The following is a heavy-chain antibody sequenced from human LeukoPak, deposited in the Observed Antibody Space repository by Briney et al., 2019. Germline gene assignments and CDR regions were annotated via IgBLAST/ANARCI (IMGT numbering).Heavy chain of an antibody. CDR2: IIPILGIA. Sequence: GASVKVSCKVSGYTLTELSMHWVRQAPGQGLEWMGRIIPILGIANYAQKFQGRVTITADKSTSTAYMELSSLRSEDTAVYYCARVHYYYDSSGRYPTNWFDPWGQGTLVTVSS. V-gene: IGHV1-69*02. J-gene: IGHJ5*02. D-gene: IGHD3-22*01. CDR1: GYTLTELS. CDR3: ARVHYYYDSSGRYPTNWFDP.